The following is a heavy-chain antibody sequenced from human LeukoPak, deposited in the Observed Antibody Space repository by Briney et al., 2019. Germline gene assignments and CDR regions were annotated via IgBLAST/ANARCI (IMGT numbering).Heavy chain of an antibody. D-gene: IGHD3-10*01. CDR2: ISDNGGNT. V-gene: IGHV3-23*01. CDR1: GFTFSIYG. Sequence: GGSLRLSCAASGFTFSIYGMGWVRQAPGKGLEWVSSISDNGGNTYYADSAKGRFTISRDNSKNTLYLQMTSPRAEDTALYGSGAYGWFDPWGQGTLVTVSS. CDR3: GAYGWFDP. J-gene: IGHJ5*02.